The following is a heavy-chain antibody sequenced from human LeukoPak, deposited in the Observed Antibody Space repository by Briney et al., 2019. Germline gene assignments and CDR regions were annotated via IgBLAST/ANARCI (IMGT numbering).Heavy chain of an antibody. V-gene: IGHV1-18*01. CDR2: ISAYNGNT. J-gene: IGHJ4*02. D-gene: IGHD5-12*01. CDR1: GYTFTSYG. CDR3: ARTGYSTTTIPFDY. Sequence: GASVKVSCKASGYTFTSYGISWVRQAPGQGLEWMGWISAYNGNTNYAQKLQGRVTMTTDTSTSAAYMELRSLRSDDTAVYHCARTGYSTTTIPFDYWGQGTLVTVSS.